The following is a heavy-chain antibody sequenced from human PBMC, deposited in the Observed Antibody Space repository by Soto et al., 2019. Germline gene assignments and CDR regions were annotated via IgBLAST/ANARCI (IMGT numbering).Heavy chain of an antibody. J-gene: IGHJ6*03. Sequence: PSETLSLTCTVSGGSIISSSYYWGWIRQPPGKGLEWIGSIYYSGSTYYNPSLKSRVTISVDTSKNQFSLKLSSVTAADTAVYYCASASSATMVRGVIERYYYYYYYMDVWGKGTTVTV. V-gene: IGHV4-39*01. D-gene: IGHD3-10*01. CDR3: ASASSATMVRGVIERYYYYYYYMDV. CDR2: IYYSGST. CDR1: GGSIISSSYY.